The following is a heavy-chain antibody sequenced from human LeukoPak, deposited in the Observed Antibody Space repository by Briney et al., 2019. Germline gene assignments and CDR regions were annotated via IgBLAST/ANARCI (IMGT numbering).Heavy chain of an antibody. D-gene: IGHD5-24*01. CDR3: ARARDGYNFFDL. CDR1: GYTFTSYD. Sequence: ASVKVSCKASGYTFTSYDINWVRQATGQGLEWMGWMNPNSGNTGYAQKFQGRVTMTRNTSISTAYMELSGLRSEDTAVYYCARARDGYNFFDLWGRGTLVTVSS. V-gene: IGHV1-8*01. CDR2: MNPNSGNT. J-gene: IGHJ2*01.